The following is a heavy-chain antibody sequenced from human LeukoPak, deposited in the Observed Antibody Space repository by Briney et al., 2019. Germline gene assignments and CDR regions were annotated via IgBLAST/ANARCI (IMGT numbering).Heavy chain of an antibody. Sequence: QPGGSLRLSCAASGFTFSSYGMHWVRQAPGKGLEWVAVISYDGSNKYYADSVKGRFTISRDNSKSTLYLQMNSLRAEDTAVYYCARERSHYDILTGRLYYYYGMDVWGQGTTVTVSS. CDR3: ARERSHYDILTGRLYYYYGMDV. D-gene: IGHD3-9*01. CDR1: GFTFSSYG. CDR2: ISYDGSNK. V-gene: IGHV3-30*03. J-gene: IGHJ6*02.